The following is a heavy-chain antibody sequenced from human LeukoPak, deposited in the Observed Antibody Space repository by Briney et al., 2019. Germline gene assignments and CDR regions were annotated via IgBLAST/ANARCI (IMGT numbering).Heavy chain of an antibody. V-gene: IGHV3-74*01. CDR3: ARGFTIFGVVNDAFDI. CDR1: EFTFSSYW. D-gene: IGHD3-3*01. CDR2: IYSDGMST. J-gene: IGHJ3*02. Sequence: GGSLRLSCAASEFTFSSYWMHWVRQAPGEGVVWVSRIYSDGMSTSYADSVKGRFTISRDNAKNTLYLQMNTLRAEDTAVYYCARGFTIFGVVNDAFDIWGQGTMVTVSS.